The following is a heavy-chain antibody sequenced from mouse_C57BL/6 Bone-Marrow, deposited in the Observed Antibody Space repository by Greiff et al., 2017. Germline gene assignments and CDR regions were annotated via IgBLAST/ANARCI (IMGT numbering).Heavy chain of an antibody. Sequence: EVQLQQSGPELVKPGASVTMSCKASGYTFTDYNMHWVKQSHGKSLEWIGYINPNNGGTSYNQKFKGKATLTVNKSSSTAYMELRSLTSEDSAVYYCARWGYYGSSPYAMDYWGQGTSVTVSA. D-gene: IGHD1-1*01. J-gene: IGHJ4*01. CDR1: GYTFTDYN. CDR2: INPNNGGT. CDR3: ARWGYYGSSPYAMDY. V-gene: IGHV1-22*01.